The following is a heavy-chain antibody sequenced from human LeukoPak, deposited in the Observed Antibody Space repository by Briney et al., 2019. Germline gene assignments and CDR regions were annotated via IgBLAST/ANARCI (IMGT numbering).Heavy chain of an antibody. CDR3: ARVVGITRIDY. CDR1: GGSPSPYY. CDR2: IYYSGSTRNT. D-gene: IGHD3-10*01. Sequence: PSETLSLTCSVSGGSPSPYYWTWIRQTPEKGLEWVGYIYYSGSTRNTNYSPSLKSRVTISLDTSKKQFSLKLTSMTAADSAVYYCARVVGITRIDYWGQGALVTVSS. J-gene: IGHJ4*02. V-gene: IGHV4-59*01.